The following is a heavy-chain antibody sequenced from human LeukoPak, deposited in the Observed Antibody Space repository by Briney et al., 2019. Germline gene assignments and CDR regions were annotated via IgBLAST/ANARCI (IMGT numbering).Heavy chain of an antibody. V-gene: IGHV3-30-3*01. CDR3: AKAKSGWHLFDY. CDR1: GFTFSSYT. CDR2: ISYAGSNN. J-gene: IGHJ4*02. Sequence: PGGSLRLSCAASGFTFSSYTMDWVRQAPGKGLEWVARISYAGSNNYYADSVKGRFTISSDNPKNTLHLQMNSLRAEDTAVYYCAKAKSGWHLFDYWGQGTLVTVSS. D-gene: IGHD6-19*01.